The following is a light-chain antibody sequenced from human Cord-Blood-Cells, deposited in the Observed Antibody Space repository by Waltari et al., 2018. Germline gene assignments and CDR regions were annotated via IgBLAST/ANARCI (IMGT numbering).Light chain of an antibody. CDR1: SSDVGGYNY. Sequence: QSALTQPRSVSGSPGQSVTISCIGTSSDVGGYNYVSWYQQHPGKAPKHMIYDVSKRPSGVPDRFSGSKSGNTASLTISGLQAEDEADYYCCSYAGSYTWVFGGGTKLTVL. J-gene: IGLJ3*02. V-gene: IGLV2-11*01. CDR3: CSYAGSYTWV. CDR2: DVS.